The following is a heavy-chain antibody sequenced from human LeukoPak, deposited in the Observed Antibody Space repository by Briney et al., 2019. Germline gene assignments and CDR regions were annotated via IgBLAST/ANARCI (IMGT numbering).Heavy chain of an antibody. V-gene: IGHV3-64*01. J-gene: IGHJ4*02. CDR3: ARGLAYCGGDCLYYFDY. D-gene: IGHD2-21*02. CDR1: GFTFSSYA. Sequence: PGGSLRLSCAASGFTFSSYAIHWVRQAPGKGLEYVSAISSNGGSTYYANSVKGRFTISRDNSKNTLYLQMGSLRAEDMAVYYCARGLAYCGGDCLYYFDYWGQGTLVTVSS. CDR2: ISSNGGST.